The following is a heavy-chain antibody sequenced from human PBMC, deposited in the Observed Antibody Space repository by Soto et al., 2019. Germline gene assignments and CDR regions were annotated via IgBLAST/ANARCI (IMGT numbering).Heavy chain of an antibody. V-gene: IGHV3-7*01. D-gene: IGHD6-6*01. J-gene: IGHJ5*02. CDR3: GRDLPSISGRPGGWFDP. CDR1: GFPFSRYW. CDR2: IKQDGSEK. Sequence: EVQVVESGGGLVQPGGSLSLSCAAFGFPFSRYWMSWLRQAPGKGLEWVANIKQDGSEKSYVDSVKGRFSISRDNAKNSLYLQMNSLRAEDTAVYFCGRDLPSISGRPGGWFDPWGQGTLVTVSS.